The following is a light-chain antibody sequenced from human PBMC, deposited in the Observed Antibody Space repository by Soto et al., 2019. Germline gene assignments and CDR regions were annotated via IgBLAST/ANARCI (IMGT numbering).Light chain of an antibody. V-gene: IGKV3-11*01. CDR2: DAS. J-gene: IGKJ4*01. CDR3: QQRGNCPSLT. Sequence: EIVLTQSPATLSLSPGERATLSCRASQSVNVFLAWYQQKPGQAPRLLIYDASKRATGIPARCSGSVSGTEFTLTISSLDPADSAVYYCQQRGNCPSLTFGGGTKVEI. CDR1: QSVNVF.